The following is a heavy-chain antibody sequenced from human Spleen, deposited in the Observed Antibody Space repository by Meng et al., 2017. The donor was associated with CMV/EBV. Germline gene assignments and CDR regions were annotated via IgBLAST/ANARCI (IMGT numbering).Heavy chain of an antibody. V-gene: IGHV3-11*01. Sequence: GGSLRLSCAASGFTFSDHYMSWIRQAPGKGLEWLSYISGTSSTIYEANSVKGRFTVSRDNAKKSLYLQMNSLRAEDTAVYYCAGDRPYGNYPYYSGMDVWGQGTTVTVSS. CDR3: AGDRPYGNYPYYSGMDV. CDR1: GFTFSDHY. J-gene: IGHJ6*02. D-gene: IGHD4-11*01. CDR2: ISGTSSTI.